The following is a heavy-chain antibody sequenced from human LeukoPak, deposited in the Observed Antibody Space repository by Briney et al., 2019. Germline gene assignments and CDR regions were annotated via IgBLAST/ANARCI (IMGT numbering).Heavy chain of an antibody. J-gene: IGHJ4*02. Sequence: GGSLRLSCTASGFIFSDYVMIWVRQAPGKGLEWVSGITASGDRTYYGDSVKGRFTVSRDNSKNTVYLQMNSLRVDDTAVYYCARRDIVVMVSASDYWGQGTLVTVSS. D-gene: IGHD2-15*01. V-gene: IGHV3-23*01. CDR2: ITASGDRT. CDR1: GFIFSDYV. CDR3: ARRDIVVMVSASDY.